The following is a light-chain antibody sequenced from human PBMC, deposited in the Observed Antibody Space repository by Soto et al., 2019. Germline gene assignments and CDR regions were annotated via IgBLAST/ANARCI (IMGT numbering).Light chain of an antibody. Sequence: EIVLTQSPGTLSLSPGERATLSCRASQSVTGSYLVWYQQKPVQAPRLLIYGASSRATGIPDRFSGSGSGTDFTLTISRLEIEDFAMYYGQQHGSSPATFGQGTKVEIK. CDR1: QSVTGSY. CDR2: GAS. J-gene: IGKJ1*01. V-gene: IGKV3-20*01. CDR3: QQHGSSPAT.